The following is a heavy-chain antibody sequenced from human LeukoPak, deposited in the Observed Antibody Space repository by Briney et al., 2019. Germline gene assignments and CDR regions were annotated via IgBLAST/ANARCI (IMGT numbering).Heavy chain of an antibody. Sequence: GGSLRLSCAASGFTFSSYAMSWVRQAPGKGLEWVSAISGSGGSTYYADSVKGRFTISRDNSKNTLYLQMNSLRAEDTAVYYCARPTVIGGFFDYWGQGTLVTVSS. D-gene: IGHD4-17*01. CDR3: ARPTVIGGFFDY. V-gene: IGHV3-23*01. CDR1: GFTFSSYA. J-gene: IGHJ4*02. CDR2: ISGSGGST.